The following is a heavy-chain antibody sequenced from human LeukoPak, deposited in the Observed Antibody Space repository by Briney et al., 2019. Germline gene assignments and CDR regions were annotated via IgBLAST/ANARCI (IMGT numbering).Heavy chain of an antibody. CDR2: ISSSGSTM. V-gene: IGHV3-48*03. CDR3: ARQGYSSGK. Sequence: GGSLRLSCAASGFTFSTYEMHWVRQAPGKGLEWVSDISSSGSTMYYADSVKGRFTTSRDNAKNLLYLQMHSLRAEDTAVYYCARQGYSSGKWGQGTLVTVSS. J-gene: IGHJ4*02. D-gene: IGHD6-19*01. CDR1: GFTFSTYE.